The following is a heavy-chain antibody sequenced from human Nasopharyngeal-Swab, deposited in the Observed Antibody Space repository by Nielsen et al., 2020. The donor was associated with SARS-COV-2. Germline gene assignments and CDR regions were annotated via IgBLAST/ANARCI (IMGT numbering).Heavy chain of an antibody. CDR3: ARVGRVDAFDI. Sequence: GSLKISCAASGFTFSSYSMNWVRQAPGKGLEWVSSISSSSSYIYYADSVKGRFTISRDNAKNSLYLQMNSLRAEDTAVYYCARVGRVDAFDIWGQGTMVTVSS. CDR2: ISSSSSYI. D-gene: IGHD1-26*01. J-gene: IGHJ3*02. V-gene: IGHV3-21*01. CDR1: GFTFSSYS.